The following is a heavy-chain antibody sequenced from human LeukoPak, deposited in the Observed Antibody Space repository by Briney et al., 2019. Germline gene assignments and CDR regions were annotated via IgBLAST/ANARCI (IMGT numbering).Heavy chain of an antibody. J-gene: IGHJ4*02. CDR2: IYPGDSDT. Sequence: ESLKISCKGSGYSFTSYWIGWVRQMPGKGLEWMGIIYPGDSDTRYSPSFQGQVTISADKSISTAYLQWSSLKASDTAMYYCATIGGYYGSGSRYYFDYWGQGTLVTVSS. V-gene: IGHV5-51*01. D-gene: IGHD3-10*01. CDR1: GYSFTSYW. CDR3: ATIGGYYGSGSRYYFDY.